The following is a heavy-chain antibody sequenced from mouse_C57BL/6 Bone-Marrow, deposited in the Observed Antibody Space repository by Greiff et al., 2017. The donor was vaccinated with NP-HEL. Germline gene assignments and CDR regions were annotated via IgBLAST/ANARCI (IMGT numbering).Heavy chain of an antibody. CDR3: ARGYGNPFAD. CDR1: GYTFTSSG. J-gene: IGHJ3*01. V-gene: IGHV1-81*01. D-gene: IGHD2-1*01. Sequence: QVQLQQSGAELVRPGASVKLSCTASGYTFTSSGISWVNQRTGQGLAWIGEIYPRTGNSYYTENFKGKATLTADKSSSTAYMELRSLKAGDAAVYFCARGYGNPFADWGQGTLVTVSA. CDR2: IYPRTGNS.